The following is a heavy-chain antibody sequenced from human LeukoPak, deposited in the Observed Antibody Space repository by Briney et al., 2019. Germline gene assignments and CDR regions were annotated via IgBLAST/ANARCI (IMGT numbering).Heavy chain of an antibody. CDR3: AKDQDEGPMIVVVITTPGDY. V-gene: IGHV3-23*01. CDR2: IRYSGDST. Sequence: GGSLRLSCATSGFTLSRHDMNWVRQAPGKGLEWVSGIRYSGDSTFYADSVKGRFTISRDTSKNTLFLQMNSLRVEDTAVYYCAKDQDEGPMIVVVITTPGDYWGQGTLVTVSS. CDR1: GFTLSRHD. D-gene: IGHD3-22*01. J-gene: IGHJ4*02.